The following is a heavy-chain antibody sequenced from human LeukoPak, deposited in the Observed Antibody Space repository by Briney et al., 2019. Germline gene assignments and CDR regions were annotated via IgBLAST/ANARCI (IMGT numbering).Heavy chain of an antibody. CDR1: GYSISRGYY. V-gene: IGHV4-4*09. J-gene: IGHJ6*03. CDR3: ARGLAAAGPYYYYYYMDV. Sequence: SETLSLTCTVSGYSISRGYYWGWIRQPPGKGLEWIGYIYTSGSTNYNPSLKSRVTISVDTSKNQFSLKLSSVTAADTAVYYCARGLAAAGPYYYYYYMDVWGKGTTVTVSS. D-gene: IGHD6-13*01. CDR2: IYTSGST.